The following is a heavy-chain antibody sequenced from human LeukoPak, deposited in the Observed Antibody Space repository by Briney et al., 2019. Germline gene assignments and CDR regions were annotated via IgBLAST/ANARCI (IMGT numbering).Heavy chain of an antibody. J-gene: IGHJ4*02. CDR3: ARNPIVAYPD. Sequence: GGSLRLSCAASGFTFSSYAMHWVRQAPGKGLEWVAVISYDGSNKYYADSVKGRFTISRDNSKNALYLQMNSLRAEDTAVYYCARNPIVAYPDWGQGTLVTVSS. D-gene: IGHD3-22*01. CDR2: ISYDGSNK. V-gene: IGHV3-30-3*01. CDR1: GFTFSSYA.